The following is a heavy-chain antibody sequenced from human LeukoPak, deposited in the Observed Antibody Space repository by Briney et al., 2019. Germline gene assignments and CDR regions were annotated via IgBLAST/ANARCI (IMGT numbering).Heavy chain of an antibody. CDR3: ARSSRVASTSGLNY. J-gene: IGHJ4*02. D-gene: IGHD3-10*01. V-gene: IGHV3-30-3*01. Sequence: TGGSLRLSCAASGFTFSSYWMSWVRQAPGKGLEWVTLILYDGSKKYYTDSVRGRFTISRDDSKNTLYLQMNSLRPEDTAIYYCARSSRVASTSGLNYWGQGTLVTVSS. CDR2: ILYDGSKK. CDR1: GFTFSSYW.